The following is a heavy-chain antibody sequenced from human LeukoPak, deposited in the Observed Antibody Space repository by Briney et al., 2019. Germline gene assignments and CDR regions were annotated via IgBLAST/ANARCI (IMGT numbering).Heavy chain of an antibody. CDR3: ARDGSSGWYDGDYYYYYYIDV. D-gene: IGHD6-19*01. V-gene: IGHV6-1*01. J-gene: IGHJ6*03. CDR1: GDSISTNSAA. Sequence: SQILSLTCAISGDSISTNSAAWNWIRQSPSRGLEWLGRTYYRSKWFNDYALFVKSRLTITPDTSKNQFSLMLRSVTPEDTAVYYCARDGSSGWYDGDYYYYYYIDVCGRRDHGHRLL. CDR2: TYYRSKWFN.